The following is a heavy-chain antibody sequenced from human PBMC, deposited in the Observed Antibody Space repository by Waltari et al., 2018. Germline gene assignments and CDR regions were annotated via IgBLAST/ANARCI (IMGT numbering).Heavy chain of an antibody. Sequence: QVNLVESGGGVVQPGGSLRLSCATPGFTFSNFGRHGVRQAPGKGLGWVALIWFDGRDKFYADSVRGRFTISRDKSARTLYLDMDSLRLDDTAMYYCAKDAFGNTYLDFWGQGTLVTVSS. CDR3: AKDAFGNTYLDF. CDR1: GFTFSNFG. D-gene: IGHD2-2*02. V-gene: IGHV3-30*02. CDR2: IWFDGRDK. J-gene: IGHJ4*02.